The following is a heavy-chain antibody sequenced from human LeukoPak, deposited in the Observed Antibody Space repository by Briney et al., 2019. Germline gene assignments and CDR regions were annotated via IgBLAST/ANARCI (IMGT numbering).Heavy chain of an antibody. D-gene: IGHD3-22*01. V-gene: IGHV3-48*03. Sequence: PGGSLRLSCAASGFSFSSYEMNWGRQAPGKGLEWVSYISGSGSTIYYADSVKGGFTISRDNAKNSLYPQMNSLRAEDTAVYYCALLSSGLDAFDIWGQGTMVTVSS. J-gene: IGHJ3*02. CDR1: GFSFSSYE. CDR3: ALLSSGLDAFDI. CDR2: ISGSGSTI.